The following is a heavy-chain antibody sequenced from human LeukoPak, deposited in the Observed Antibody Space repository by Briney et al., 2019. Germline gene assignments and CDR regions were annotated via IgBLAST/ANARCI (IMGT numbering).Heavy chain of an antibody. CDR2: ISASGGST. D-gene: IGHD6-19*01. J-gene: IGHJ2*01. CDR1: GFTFSSYA. Sequence: GGSLRLSCAASGFTFSSYAMSWVRQAPGKGLEWVSSISASGGSTYYADSVKGRFTISRDNSKNTLYLQMNSLRAEDTAVYYCARAPSGWSDYWYFDLWGRGTLVTVSS. V-gene: IGHV3-23*01. CDR3: ARAPSGWSDYWYFDL.